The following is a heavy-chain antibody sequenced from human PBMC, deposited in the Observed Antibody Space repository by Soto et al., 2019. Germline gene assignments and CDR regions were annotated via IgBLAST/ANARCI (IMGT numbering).Heavy chain of an antibody. J-gene: IGHJ3*02. Sequence: SETLSLTCTVSGGSISSYYWSWIRPHQGKGLEWIGYIYYSGSTNYNPSLKSRVTISVDTSKNQFSLKLSSVTAADTAVYYCARNLDSSGYYYPHLDAFDIWGHGTMVTVSS. CDR3: ARNLDSSGYYYPHLDAFDI. CDR1: GGSISSYY. CDR2: IYYSGST. V-gene: IGHV4-59*12. D-gene: IGHD3-22*01.